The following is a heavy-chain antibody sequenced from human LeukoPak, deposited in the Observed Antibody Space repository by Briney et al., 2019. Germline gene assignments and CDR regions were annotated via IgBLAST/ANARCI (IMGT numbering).Heavy chain of an antibody. CDR3: AGHGRTHYYYYYMDV. J-gene: IGHJ6*03. V-gene: IGHV3-23*01. Sequence: GGSLRLSCAASGFIFSNYGMSWVRQAPGKGLEWVSGISASGASTYYGDSVKGRFTISRDNSKNTLYLQMNSVRAEDTAVYYCAGHGRTHYYYYYMDVWGKGTTVTISS. D-gene: IGHD2-15*01. CDR2: ISASGAST. CDR1: GFIFSNYG.